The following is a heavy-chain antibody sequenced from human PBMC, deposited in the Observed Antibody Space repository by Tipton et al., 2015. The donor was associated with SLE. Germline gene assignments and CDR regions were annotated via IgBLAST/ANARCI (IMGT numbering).Heavy chain of an antibody. CDR3: AREGSYGPPDY. Sequence: TLSLTCTVSGGSVSSGSYYWNWIRQPPGKGLEWIGYIYYSGSTNYNPSLKSRVTISVDTSKNQFSLKLSSVTAADTAVYYCAREGSYGPPDYWGQGTLVTLSS. D-gene: IGHD5-18*01. V-gene: IGHV4-61*01. CDR1: GGSVSSGSYY. J-gene: IGHJ4*02. CDR2: IYYSGST.